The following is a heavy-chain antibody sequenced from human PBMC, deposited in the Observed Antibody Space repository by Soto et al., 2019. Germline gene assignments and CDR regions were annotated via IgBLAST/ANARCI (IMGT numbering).Heavy chain of an antibody. D-gene: IGHD6-13*01. Sequence: ASVKVSCKASGGTFSSYAISWVRQAPGQGLEWMGGIIPIFGTANYAQKFQGRVTITADESTGTAYMEPSSLRSEDTAVYYCASFNSSSWYGHYYYYYGMDVWGQGTTVTVSS. V-gene: IGHV1-69*13. J-gene: IGHJ6*02. CDR1: GGTFSSYA. CDR3: ASFNSSSWYGHYYYYYGMDV. CDR2: IIPIFGTA.